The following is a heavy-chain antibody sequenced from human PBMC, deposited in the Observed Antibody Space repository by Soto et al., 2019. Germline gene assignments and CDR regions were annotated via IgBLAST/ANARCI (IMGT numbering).Heavy chain of an antibody. V-gene: IGHV1-8*01. CDR3: ASGRYGDFQYNWFDP. CDR1: GYTFTSYD. Sequence: QVQLVQSGAEVKKPGASVKVSCKASGYTFTSYDINWVRQATGQGLEWMGWMNPNSGNTGYAQKFQGRVTMTRNTSXXTAYMELSSLRSEDTAVYYCASGRYGDFQYNWFDPWGQGTLVTVSS. J-gene: IGHJ5*02. CDR2: MNPNSGNT. D-gene: IGHD4-17*01.